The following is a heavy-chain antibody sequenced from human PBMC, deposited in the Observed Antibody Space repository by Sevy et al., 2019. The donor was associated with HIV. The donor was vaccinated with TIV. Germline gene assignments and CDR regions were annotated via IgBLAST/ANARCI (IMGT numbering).Heavy chain of an antibody. V-gene: IGHV3-33*06. CDR1: GFTFSRYG. D-gene: IGHD2-21*01. CDR3: AKDLYAGDVISNFDS. Sequence: GGSLRLSCAASGFTFSRYGIHWVRRAPGKGLEWVGGIWCDGSKKFYVESVKGRLTISTDNSKKMLYLQMNSLRAEDTAVYYCAKDLYAGDVISNFDSWGQGTLVTVSS. CDR2: IWCDGSKK. J-gene: IGHJ4*02.